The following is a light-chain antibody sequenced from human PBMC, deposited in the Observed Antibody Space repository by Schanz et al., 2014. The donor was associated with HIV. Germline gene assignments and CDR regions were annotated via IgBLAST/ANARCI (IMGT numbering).Light chain of an antibody. CDR1: QDISNY. V-gene: IGKV1-33*01. Sequence: DIQMTQSPSSLSASVGDRVTITCQASQDISNYLNWYQQKPGKAPKLLIYDASNLETGVPSRFSGGGSGTDFTFTISSLQPEDFATFYCQQSYSAPLTFGGGTRVEI. CDR2: DAS. CDR3: QQSYSAPLT. J-gene: IGKJ4*01.